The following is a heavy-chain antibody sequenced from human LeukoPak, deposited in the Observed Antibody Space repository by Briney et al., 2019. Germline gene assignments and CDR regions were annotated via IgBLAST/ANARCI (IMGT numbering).Heavy chain of an antibody. V-gene: IGHV1-69*01. Sequence: PIXXTANYAQKFQGRVTITADESTSTAYMELSSLRSEDTAVYYCARVPRITIFGVVKYYYYGMDVWGQGTTVTVSS. CDR2: PIXXTA. J-gene: IGHJ6*02. CDR3: ARVPRITIFGVVKYYYYGMDV. D-gene: IGHD3-3*01.